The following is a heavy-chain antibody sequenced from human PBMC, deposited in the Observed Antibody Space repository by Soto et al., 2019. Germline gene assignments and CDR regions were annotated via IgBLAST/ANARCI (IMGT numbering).Heavy chain of an antibody. CDR1: GFTFSNYA. CDR2: ISGSGGRS. CDR3: AKAYFVWSSEQPYYFDY. D-gene: IGHD3-16*01. J-gene: IGHJ4*02. Sequence: EVQLLDSGGGLVQPGGSLRLSCVASGFTFSNYAMTWVRQGPGKGLEWVSGISGSGGRSYYADSVKGRFTISRDNSKSTLYLQMNGLRAEDTAVYYCAKAYFVWSSEQPYYFDYWGQGTLVTVSS. V-gene: IGHV3-23*01.